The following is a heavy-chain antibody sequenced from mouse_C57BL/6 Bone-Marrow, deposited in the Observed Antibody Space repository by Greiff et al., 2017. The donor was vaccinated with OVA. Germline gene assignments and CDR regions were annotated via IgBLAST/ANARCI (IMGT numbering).Heavy chain of an antibody. J-gene: IGHJ2*01. CDR1: GFTFTNYY. D-gene: IGHD1-1*01. CDR3: ARYKGRVAVDYFDY. Sequence: EVKLVESGGGLVQPGDSLSPSCAASGFTFTNYYMSWVRQPPGKALEWLAFISNKPNGFTTEYSAPVKGRFTSSIDNSKSILYLQMNALRAEVRATYYGARYKGRVAVDYFDYWGQGTALTVSS. V-gene: IGHV7-3*01. CDR2: ISNKPNGFTT.